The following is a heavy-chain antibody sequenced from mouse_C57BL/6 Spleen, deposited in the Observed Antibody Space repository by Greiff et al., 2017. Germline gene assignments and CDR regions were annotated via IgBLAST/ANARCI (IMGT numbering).Heavy chain of an antibody. CDR3: ARGDYDYDGDWFAY. D-gene: IGHD2-4*01. V-gene: IGHV1-72*01. J-gene: IGHJ3*01. CDR2: IDPNSGGT. CDR1: GYTFTSYW. Sequence: QVHVKQPGAELVKPGASVKLSCKASGYTFTSYWMHWVKQRPGRGLEWIGRIDPNSGGTKYNEKFKSKATLTVDKPSSTAYMQLSSLTSEDSAVYYCARGDYDYDGDWFAYWGQGTLVTVSA.